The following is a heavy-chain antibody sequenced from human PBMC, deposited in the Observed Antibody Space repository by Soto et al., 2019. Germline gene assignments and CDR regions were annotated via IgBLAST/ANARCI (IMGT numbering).Heavy chain of an antibody. CDR3: ARVGDCSGGSCYSIGNWFDP. CDR1: GGSISSSNW. D-gene: IGHD2-15*01. V-gene: IGHV4-4*02. CDR2: IYHSGST. Sequence: SETLSLTCAVSGGSISSSNWWSWVRQPPGKGLEWIGEIYHSGSTNYNPSLKSRVTISVDKSKNQFSLKLSSVTAADTAVYYCARVGDCSGGSCYSIGNWFDPWGQGTLVTVSS. J-gene: IGHJ5*02.